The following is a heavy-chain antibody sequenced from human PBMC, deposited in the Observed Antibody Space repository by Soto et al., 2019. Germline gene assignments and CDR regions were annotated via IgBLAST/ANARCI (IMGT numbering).Heavy chain of an antibody. CDR3: SRGYPPRDQLGNLPGAF. V-gene: IGHV1-46*03. CDR2: INPSGGST. J-gene: IGHJ4*02. Sequence: QVQLVQSGAEVMQPGASVKVSCKASGYTFTSYYIQWVRQAPGQGLEWMGIINPSGGSTNYAQKFQGSCTMTRDTSTSTVYMELSSLRSEDTAIYYCSRGYPPRDQLGNLPGAFWGQGTLVTVSS. CDR1: GYTFTSYY. D-gene: IGHD1-1*01.